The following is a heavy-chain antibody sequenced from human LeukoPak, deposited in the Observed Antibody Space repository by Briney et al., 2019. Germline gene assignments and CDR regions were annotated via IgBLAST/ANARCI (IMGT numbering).Heavy chain of an antibody. CDR3: AKKLGYCSSTSCPPWFDP. CDR2: INTDGTIT. D-gene: IGHD2-2*01. CDR1: GFTFRRYW. V-gene: IGHV3-74*01. J-gene: IGHJ5*02. Sequence: GGSLRPSCAASGFTFRRYWMHWVRQAPGKGLVWVSRINTDGTITSYADSVRGRFTISRDNAKNTLYLQMNSLRAEDTAVYYCAKKLGYCSSTSCPPWFDPWGQGTLVTVSS.